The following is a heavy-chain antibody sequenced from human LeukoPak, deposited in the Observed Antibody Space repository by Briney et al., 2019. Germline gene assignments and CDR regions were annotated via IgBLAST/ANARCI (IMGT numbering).Heavy chain of an antibody. D-gene: IGHD6-19*01. CDR1: GGSVRSDISH. Sequence: SETLSLTCSVCGGSVRSDISHWSWIRQPPGKGLEWIGYVHYSGSANYNPSLESRVTMSLDKSKNQFSLELTSVTAADTAVYYCARNRGWYATDVWGQGVAVTVSS. J-gene: IGHJ6*02. V-gene: IGHV4-61*01. CDR3: ARNRGWYATDV. CDR2: VHYSGSA.